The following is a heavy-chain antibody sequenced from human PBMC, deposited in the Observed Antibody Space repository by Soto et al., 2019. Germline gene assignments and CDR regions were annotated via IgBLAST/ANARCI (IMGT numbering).Heavy chain of an antibody. CDR1: GFTFSRYW. CDR3: AKGGHIDY. CDR2: IKEDGSEK. Sequence: GSLRLSCAASGFTFSRYWMSWVRQAPGKGLEWVANIKEDGSEKNDVDSVKGRFTISRDNAKNSLYLQMNSLRVEDTAVYYCAKGGHIDYCGQGTLVTVSS. V-gene: IGHV3-7*03. J-gene: IGHJ4*02. D-gene: IGHD3-16*01.